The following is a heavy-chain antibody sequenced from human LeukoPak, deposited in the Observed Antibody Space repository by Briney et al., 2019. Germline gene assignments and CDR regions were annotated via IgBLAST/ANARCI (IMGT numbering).Heavy chain of an antibody. CDR3: ARDTRRWFDP. Sequence: PSQTLSLTCTVSGGSISSGGYYWSWIRQHPGKGLEWIGYIYYSGSTYYNPSLKSRVTISVDTSKNQFSLRLSSVTAADTAVYYCARDTRRWFDPWGQGTLVTVSS. J-gene: IGHJ5*02. V-gene: IGHV4-31*03. CDR2: IYYSGST. CDR1: GGSISSGGYY.